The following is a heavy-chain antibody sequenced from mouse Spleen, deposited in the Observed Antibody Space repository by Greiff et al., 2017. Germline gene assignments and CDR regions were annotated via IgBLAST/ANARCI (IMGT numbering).Heavy chain of an antibody. Sequence: EVQLVESGGGLVKPGGSLKLSCAASGFTFSSYGMSWVRQTPEKRLEWVATISGGGSYTYYPDSVKGRFTISRDNAKNNLYLQMSSLRSEDTALYYCARNYYGSSYDYFDYWGQGTTLTVSS. J-gene: IGHJ2*01. D-gene: IGHD1-1*01. CDR1: GFTFSSYG. CDR2: ISGGGSYT. CDR3: ARNYYGSSYDYFDY. V-gene: IGHV5-9-2*01.